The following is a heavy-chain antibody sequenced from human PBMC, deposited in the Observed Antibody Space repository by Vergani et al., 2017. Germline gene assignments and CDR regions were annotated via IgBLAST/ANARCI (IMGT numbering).Heavy chain of an antibody. CDR3: ARGIGPRSSFDY. J-gene: IGHJ4*02. V-gene: IGHV4-39*07. Sequence: QLHLQESGPGLVKPSETLSLTCTVSGGSITSSSYYWGWIRQPPGKGLEWIGNIYHSGCAYYNPSLKGRVTISVDTSKNQFSLKLSSVTAADTAVYYCARGIGPRSSFDYWGQGTLVTVSS. CDR1: GGSITSSSYY. CDR2: IYHSGCA.